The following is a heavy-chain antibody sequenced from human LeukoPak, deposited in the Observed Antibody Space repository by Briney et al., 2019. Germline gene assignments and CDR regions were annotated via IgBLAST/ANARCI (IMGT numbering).Heavy chain of an antibody. CDR1: GFTFSSYA. CDR3: ARKGGPNYYGSGSYSFLAFDI. D-gene: IGHD3-10*01. V-gene: IGHV3-30-3*01. J-gene: IGHJ3*02. Sequence: PGGSLRLSCAASGFTFSSYAMHWVRQAPGKGLEWVAVISYDGSNKYYADSVKGRFTISRDNSKNTLYLQMNSLRAEDTAVYYCARKGGPNYYGSGSYSFLAFDIWGQGTMVTVSS. CDR2: ISYDGSNK.